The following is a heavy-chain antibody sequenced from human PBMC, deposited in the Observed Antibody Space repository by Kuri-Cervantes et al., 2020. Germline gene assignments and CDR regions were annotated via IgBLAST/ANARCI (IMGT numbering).Heavy chain of an antibody. J-gene: IGHJ4*02. CDR1: GFTFSSYA. D-gene: IGHD3-9*01. V-gene: IGHV3-30-3*01. CDR2: ISYDGSNK. Sequence: GGSLRLSCAASGFTFSSYAMSWVRQAPGKGLEWVAVISYDGSNKYYADSVKGRFTISRDNSKNTLYLQMNSLRAEDTAVYYCARDSHDIVDYWGQGTLVTVSS. CDR3: ARDSHDIVDY.